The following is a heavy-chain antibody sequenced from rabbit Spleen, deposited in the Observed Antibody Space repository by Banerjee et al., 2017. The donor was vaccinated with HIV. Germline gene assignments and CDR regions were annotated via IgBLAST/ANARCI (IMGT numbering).Heavy chain of an antibody. V-gene: IGHV1S45*01. CDR2: IFAGASGDT. Sequence: QEQLVESGGGLVKPEGSLTLTCTASGFSFSSNYWICWVRQAPGKGLEWVACIFAGASGDTYYASWAKGRFTISKTSSTTVTLQMTSLTAADTATYFCARGYNNRDGRWNLWGPGTLVTVS. CDR3: ARGYNNRDGRWNL. J-gene: IGHJ4*01. D-gene: IGHD5-1*01. CDR1: GFSFSSNYW.